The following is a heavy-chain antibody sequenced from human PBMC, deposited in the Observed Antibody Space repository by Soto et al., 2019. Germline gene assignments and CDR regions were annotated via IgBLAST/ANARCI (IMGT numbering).Heavy chain of an antibody. CDR1: GITLSSYA. J-gene: IGHJ4*02. V-gene: IGHV3-23*01. D-gene: IGHD1-26*01. CDR2: ISASGGST. Sequence: GGSLRLSCAASGITLSSYAMSWVRQAPGKGPEWVSGISASGGSTSYADSVKGRFTISRDNSKNTLYLQMNSLRADDTAVCHCAKGQNSGTYRFYFDYWGQGALVTVSS. CDR3: AKGQNSGTYRFYFDY.